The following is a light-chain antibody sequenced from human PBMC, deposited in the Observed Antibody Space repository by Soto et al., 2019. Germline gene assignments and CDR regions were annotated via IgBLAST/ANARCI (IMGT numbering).Light chain of an antibody. J-gene: IGKJ1*01. Sequence: ESVLTQSPGTLSLSPGERATLSCRASQSVSSDYLAWYQQKPGQAHRLLIYGASTRATGIPDRFSGSGSGTDFTHTISRLEPEDFAVYYCHQYDSWTFGQGTKVDIK. CDR2: GAS. V-gene: IGKV3-20*01. CDR3: HQYDSWT. CDR1: QSVSSDY.